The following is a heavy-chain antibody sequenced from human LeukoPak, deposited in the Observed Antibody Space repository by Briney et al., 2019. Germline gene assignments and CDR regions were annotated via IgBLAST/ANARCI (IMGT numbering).Heavy chain of an antibody. CDR1: GMNFSNYW. V-gene: IGHV3-7*03. CDR3: AKEGYSSSGYFDY. Sequence: GGSLRLSCATSGMNFSNYWMSWVRQAPGKGLEWVANIRQDGNEKYYVDSLKGRFTISRDNAKNSLYLQMNSLRAEDTALYYCAKEGYSSSGYFDYWGQGTLVTVSS. J-gene: IGHJ4*02. D-gene: IGHD6-13*01. CDR2: IRQDGNEK.